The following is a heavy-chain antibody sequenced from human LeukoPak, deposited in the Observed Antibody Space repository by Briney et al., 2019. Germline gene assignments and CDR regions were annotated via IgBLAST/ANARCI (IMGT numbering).Heavy chain of an antibody. V-gene: IGHV4-39*07. CDR3: ARGVIGLGYCSGGSCYSGTNFDY. CDR2: IYHSGST. Sequence: SETLSLTCTVSGGSISSSSYYWGWIRQPPGKGLEWIGSIYHSGSTYYNPSLKSRVTISVDTSKNQFSLKLSSVTAADTAVYYCARGVIGLGYCSGGSCYSGTNFDYWGQGTLVTVSS. J-gene: IGHJ4*02. CDR1: GGSISSSSYY. D-gene: IGHD2-15*01.